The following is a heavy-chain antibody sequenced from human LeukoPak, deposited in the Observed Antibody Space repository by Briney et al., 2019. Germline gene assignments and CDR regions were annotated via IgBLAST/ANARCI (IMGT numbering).Heavy chain of an antibody. J-gene: IGHJ4*02. Sequence: ASVEVSCKASGYTFTGNNIHWVRQAPGQGLECMGWIHVKNGDTNYEQNFRGRVTMTMDTSTSTAYMELSGLRSDDTAVYYCARASNTLYGGQFFDSWGQGTLVSVSS. D-gene: IGHD2-15*01. CDR3: ARASNTLYGGQFFDS. V-gene: IGHV1-2*02. CDR2: IHVKNGDT. CDR1: GYTFTGNN.